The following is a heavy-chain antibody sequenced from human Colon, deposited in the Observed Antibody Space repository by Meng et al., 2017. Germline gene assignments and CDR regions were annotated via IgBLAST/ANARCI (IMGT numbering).Heavy chain of an antibody. CDR1: GFTFSGSA. J-gene: IGHJ4*02. D-gene: IGHD3-16*01. Sequence: GESLKISCAASGFTFSGSAMHWVRQASGKGLEWVGRIRSKGYSYATAYAESVKGRFTISRDDSKSTAYLQMNSLKTEDTAVYYCSRSYTDDLDYWGQGTLVTVSS. CDR3: SRSYTDDLDY. V-gene: IGHV3-73*01. CDR2: IRSKGYSYAT.